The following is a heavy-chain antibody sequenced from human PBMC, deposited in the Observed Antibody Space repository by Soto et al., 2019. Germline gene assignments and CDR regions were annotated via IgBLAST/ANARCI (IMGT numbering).Heavy chain of an antibody. J-gene: IGHJ4*02. CDR3: AKWSRVRGVISHYY. CDR2: ISGSGGST. Sequence: GGSLRLSCAASGFSFSSYAMSWVRQAPGKGLEWVSGISGSGGSTYYADSVKGRFTVSRDNSKNTLFLQMSSLRAEDTAVFYCAKWSRVRGVISHYYWGQGTPVTVSS. D-gene: IGHD3-10*01. CDR1: GFSFSSYA. V-gene: IGHV3-23*01.